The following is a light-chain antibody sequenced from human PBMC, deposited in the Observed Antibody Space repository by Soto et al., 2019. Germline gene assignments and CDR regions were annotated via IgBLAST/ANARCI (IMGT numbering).Light chain of an antibody. V-gene: IGKV3D-20*02. J-gene: IGKJ5*01. CDR3: QQRSNWPSIT. CDR1: ESLSSAY. Sequence: EIVLTPSPGTLSLSPGERATLSCRASESLSSAYLAWYQQKPGQAPRLLLYGASTRATGIPDRFSGSGSGTDFALTISSLKPEDFAVYYCQQRSNWPSITFGQGTRLEIK. CDR2: GAS.